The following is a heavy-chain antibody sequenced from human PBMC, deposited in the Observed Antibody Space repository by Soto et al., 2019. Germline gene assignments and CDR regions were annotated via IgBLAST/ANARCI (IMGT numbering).Heavy chain of an antibody. Sequence: GASVKVSCKASGYTFTSYYMHWVRQAPGQGLEWMGIINPSGGSTSYAQKFQGRVTMTRDTSTSTVYMELSSLRSEDTAVYYCAREFALEPITIFGVVISYYFDYWGQGTLVTVSS. J-gene: IGHJ4*02. D-gene: IGHD3-3*01. V-gene: IGHV1-46*01. CDR1: GYTFTSYY. CDR2: INPSGGST. CDR3: AREFALEPITIFGVVISYYFDY.